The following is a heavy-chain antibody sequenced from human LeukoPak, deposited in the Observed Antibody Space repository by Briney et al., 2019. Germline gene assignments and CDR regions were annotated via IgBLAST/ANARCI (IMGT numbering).Heavy chain of an antibody. CDR3: ARSLWYYDSSGFFDY. D-gene: IGHD3-22*01. J-gene: IGHJ4*02. CDR1: GDSVNSGSYY. V-gene: IGHV4-61*01. Sequence: SETLSLTCTVSGDSVNSGSYYWSWIRQPPGKGLEWIGYFYYSGSTNYNPSLKSRVTISVDTSKNQFSLKLSSVTAADTAVYYCARSLWYYDSSGFFDYWGQGTLVTVSS. CDR2: FYYSGST.